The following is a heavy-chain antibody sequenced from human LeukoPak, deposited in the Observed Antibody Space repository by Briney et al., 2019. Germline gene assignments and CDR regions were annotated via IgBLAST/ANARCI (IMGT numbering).Heavy chain of an antibody. J-gene: IGHJ4*02. CDR3: ARDLGIPFDY. CDR2: INPNSGDT. CDR1: GYTFTGYY. V-gene: IGHV1-2*02. Sequence: ASVKVSCKASGYTFTGYYMHWVRQAPGQGLEWMGWINPNSGDTSYTQRFQGKVTMTRDTSISTAYMELSRLRSDDTTVYYCARDLGIPFDYWVQGALVTVSS.